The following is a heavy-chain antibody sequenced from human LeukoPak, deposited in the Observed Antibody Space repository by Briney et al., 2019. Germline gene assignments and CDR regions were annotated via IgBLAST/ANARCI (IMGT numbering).Heavy chain of an antibody. Sequence: ASVKVSCKASGYTLTSYYMHWVRQAPGQGLEWMGIINPSGGSTSYAQKFQGRVTMTRDTSTSTVYMELSSLRSEDTAVYYCARAQYYYDSSGLHFDYWGQGTLVTVSS. CDR3: ARAQYYYDSSGLHFDY. CDR2: INPSGGST. J-gene: IGHJ4*02. V-gene: IGHV1-46*01. CDR1: GYTLTSYY. D-gene: IGHD3-22*01.